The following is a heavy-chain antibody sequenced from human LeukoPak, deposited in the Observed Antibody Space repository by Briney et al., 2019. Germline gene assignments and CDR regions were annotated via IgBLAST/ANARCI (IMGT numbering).Heavy chain of an antibody. V-gene: IGHV3-30-3*01. CDR3: ARDTVARDYTYYFDY. Sequence: GGSLRLSCAVSGFTFSSYAMHWVSQAPGKGLEWVAVISYDGSNKYYADSVKGRFTISRDNSKNTLYLQMNSLRAEDTAVYYCARDTVARDYTYYFDYWGQGTLVTVSS. CDR2: ISYDGSNK. D-gene: IGHD4-11*01. J-gene: IGHJ4*02. CDR1: GFTFSSYA.